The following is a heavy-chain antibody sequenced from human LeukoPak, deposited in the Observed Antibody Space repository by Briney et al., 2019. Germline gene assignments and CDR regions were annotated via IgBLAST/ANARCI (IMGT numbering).Heavy chain of an antibody. CDR1: GFTLSTNA. J-gene: IGHJ4*02. Sequence: GGSLRLSCLTSGFTLSTNAMSWVRQAPGKGLEWVGHIKSKIDGGTPDYVAPVKGRFTISRDDSRNTLYLQMSSLNTEDTAVYYCTTRSPARYCSDGACYSSADYWGQGTLVTVSS. V-gene: IGHV3-15*01. CDR3: TTRSPARYCSDGACYSSADY. D-gene: IGHD2-15*01. CDR2: IKSKIDGGTP.